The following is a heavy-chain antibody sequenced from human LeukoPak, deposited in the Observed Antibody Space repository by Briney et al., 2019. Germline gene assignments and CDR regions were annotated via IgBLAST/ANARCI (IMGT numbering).Heavy chain of an antibody. V-gene: IGHV4-61*02. CDR2: IYTSGST. CDR3: AKCPLYGDYCANWFDP. CDR1: GGSISSGSYY. J-gene: IGHJ5*02. D-gene: IGHD4-17*01. Sequence: PSQTLSLTCTVSGGSISSGSYYWSWIRQPAGKGLEWIGRIYTSGSTNYNPSPKSRVTISLDTSKNQFSLKLSCVTAADTAVYYCAKCPLYGDYCANWFDPWGQGTLVTVSS.